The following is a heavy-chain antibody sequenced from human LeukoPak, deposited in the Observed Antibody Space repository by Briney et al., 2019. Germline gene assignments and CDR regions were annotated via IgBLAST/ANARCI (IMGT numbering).Heavy chain of an antibody. Sequence: GGSLRLSCAASGFTVDSNYMSWVRQAPGKGLEWVSLIYTGGSTYYADSVRGRFTISRDNSKNTLYLQMNSLRPEATAVYYCARGFGKAAANVFGGYTMDVWGQGTTVTVSS. CDR1: GFTVDSNY. CDR3: ARGFGKAAANVFGGYTMDV. V-gene: IGHV3-66*02. CDR2: IYTGGST. J-gene: IGHJ6*02. D-gene: IGHD6-13*01.